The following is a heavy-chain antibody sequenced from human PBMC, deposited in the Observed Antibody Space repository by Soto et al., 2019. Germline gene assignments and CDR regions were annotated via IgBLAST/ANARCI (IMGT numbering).Heavy chain of an antibody. CDR3: ARGPRRDGYARTDY. CDR1: GGTFSSYA. CDR2: IIPIFGTA. J-gene: IGHJ4*02. Sequence: ASVKVSCKASGGTFSSYAISWVRQAPGQGLEWMGGIIPIFGTANYAQKFQGRVTITADESTSTAYMELSSLRSEDTAVYYCARGPRRDGYARTDYWGQGTLVTVSS. V-gene: IGHV1-69*13. D-gene: IGHD5-12*01.